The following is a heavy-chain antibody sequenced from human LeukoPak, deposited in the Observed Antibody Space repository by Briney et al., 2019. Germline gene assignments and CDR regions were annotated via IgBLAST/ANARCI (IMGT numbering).Heavy chain of an antibody. D-gene: IGHD5-12*01. Sequence: ASVKVSCKASGGTFSSHAISWVRQAPGQGLEWMGGIIPIFGTPNYAQKFQGRVTITADESTSTAYMELSSLRSEDTAVYYCARGRGYSGYDKYYYYGMDVWGQGTTVTVSS. CDR2: IIPIFGTP. CDR3: ARGRGYSGYDKYYYYGMDV. J-gene: IGHJ6*02. CDR1: GGTFSSHA. V-gene: IGHV1-69*01.